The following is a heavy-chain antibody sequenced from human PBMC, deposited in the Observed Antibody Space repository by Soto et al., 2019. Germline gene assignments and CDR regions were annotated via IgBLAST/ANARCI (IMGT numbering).Heavy chain of an antibody. J-gene: IGHJ4*02. V-gene: IGHV3-48*01. CDR2: ISSSSSTI. CDR1: GFPCSSYS. D-gene: IGHD5-12*01. Sequence: GGSLRLSCAASGFPCSSYSMNWVRQAPGKGLEWVSYISSSSSTIYYADSVKGRFTISRDNAKNSLYLQMSSLRSEDTAVYYCAKDLVSGAYDYYFDYWGQGSLVTVSS. CDR3: AKDLVSGAYDYYFDY.